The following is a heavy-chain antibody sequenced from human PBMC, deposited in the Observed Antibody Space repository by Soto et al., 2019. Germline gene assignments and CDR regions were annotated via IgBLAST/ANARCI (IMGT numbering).Heavy chain of an antibody. V-gene: IGHV4-34*01. J-gene: IGHJ4*02. CDR2: INHVGST. D-gene: IGHD3-3*01. Sequence: QVQLQQWGAGLLKPSETLSLTCPVSGGSFRGFYWTWIRQSPGQGLEWLGDINHVGSTNYNPSLKSRGSIPVDTSKSQLALKLGSVTAADAAVYYCARAHDFWGGRQQPIDSWGQGTRVTFSS. CDR1: GGSFRGFY. CDR3: ARAHDFWGGRQQPIDS.